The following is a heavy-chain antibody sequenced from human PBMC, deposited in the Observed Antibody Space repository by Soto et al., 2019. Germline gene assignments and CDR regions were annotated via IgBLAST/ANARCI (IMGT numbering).Heavy chain of an antibody. CDR2: ISYSGST. Sequence: SETLSLTCSVSGDSVSSPRYFRNWIRQPPGQGPEWIGYISYSGSTDYNDTLKSRVTISADTSKSQFSLKLRSVTAADTAVYYCARGRYSSGWFDFWGQGTLVTVSS. CDR1: GDSVSSPRYF. D-gene: IGHD6-19*01. V-gene: IGHV4-61*01. CDR3: ARGRYSSGWFDF. J-gene: IGHJ4*02.